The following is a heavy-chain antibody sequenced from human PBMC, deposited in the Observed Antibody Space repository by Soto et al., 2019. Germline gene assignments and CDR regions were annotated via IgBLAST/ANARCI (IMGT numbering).Heavy chain of an antibody. J-gene: IGHJ4*02. V-gene: IGHV6-1*01. CDR3: ARDSEGFSIFGVVIIPFDY. D-gene: IGHD3-3*01. Sequence: QSQTLSLTCAISGDSVSSNSAAWNWIRQSPSRGLEWLGRTYYRSKWYNDYAVSVKSRITINPDTSKNQFSLQLNSVTPEDTAVYYCARDSEGFSIFGVVIIPFDYWGQGTLVTVSA. CDR2: TYYRSKWYN. CDR1: GDSVSSNSAA.